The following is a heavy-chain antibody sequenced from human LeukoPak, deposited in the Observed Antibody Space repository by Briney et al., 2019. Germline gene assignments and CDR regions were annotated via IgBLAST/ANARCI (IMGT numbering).Heavy chain of an antibody. CDR1: GFTFSSYA. Sequence: GGSLRLSCIASGFTFSSYAMSWVRQAPGKGLEWVSAISGSGGSTYYADSVKGRFTISRDNSKNTLYLQMNSLRAEDTAVYYCAKAPVWFGELLSHFDYWGQGTLVTVSS. J-gene: IGHJ4*02. D-gene: IGHD3-10*01. CDR3: AKAPVWFGELLSHFDY. V-gene: IGHV3-23*01. CDR2: ISGSGGST.